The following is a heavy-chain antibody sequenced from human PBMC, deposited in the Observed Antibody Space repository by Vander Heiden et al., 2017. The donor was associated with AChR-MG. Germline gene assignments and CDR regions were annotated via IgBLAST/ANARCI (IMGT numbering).Heavy chain of an antibody. J-gene: IGHJ4*02. V-gene: IGHV4-59*01. CDR1: GGSISSYS. D-gene: IGHD3-22*01. Sequence: QVQLQESGPGLVKPSATLSLTCTVSGGSISSYSWSWIRQPPGKGLEWIGYIDYSGNTNYNPSLKSRVTISVDTSKNQFSLKLSSVTAADTAVYYCARESPYDSSGYYYDYWGQGTLVTVSS. CDR3: ARESPYDSSGYYYDY. CDR2: IDYSGNT.